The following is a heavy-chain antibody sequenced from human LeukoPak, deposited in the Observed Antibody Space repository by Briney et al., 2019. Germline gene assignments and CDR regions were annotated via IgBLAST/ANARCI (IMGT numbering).Heavy chain of an antibody. V-gene: IGHV3-66*01. D-gene: IGHD3-22*01. CDR1: GFNVTTTY. CDR3: ARDGAGYYEGGWFDP. CDR2: IYSIGST. Sequence: PGGSLRLSCAVSGFNVTTTYMNWVRQAPGKGLEWVSVIYSIGSTYFADSVKGRFTVSRDTSKNTLYLQMNSLRVEDTAVYYCARDGAGYYEGGWFDPWGQGTLVIVSS. J-gene: IGHJ5*02.